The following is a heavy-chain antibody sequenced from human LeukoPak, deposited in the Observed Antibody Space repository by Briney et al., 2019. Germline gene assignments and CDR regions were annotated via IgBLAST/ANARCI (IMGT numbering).Heavy chain of an antibody. V-gene: IGHV4-59*08. J-gene: IGHJ4*01. Sequence: KPSETLSLTCTVSGAHINNNFWTWIRQPPGKGLEWIGYIYSSGSAKYNPPLKRRLIISGDTSKMKTALTLASVTAADTAVYSCARHRDYYDTWGHGTLVTVSS. CDR3: ARHRDYYDT. CDR2: IYSSGSA. D-gene: IGHD3-22*01. CDR1: GAHINNNF.